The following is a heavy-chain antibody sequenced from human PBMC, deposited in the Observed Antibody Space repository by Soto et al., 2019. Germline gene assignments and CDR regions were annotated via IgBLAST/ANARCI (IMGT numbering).Heavy chain of an antibody. CDR2: INPNSGGT. CDR1: RYPFSCYY. J-gene: IGHJ3*02. V-gene: IGHV1-2*02. D-gene: IGHD3-22*01. Sequence: GSVKGSWKAARYPFSCYYKDRVRDAPGQGLEWMGWINPNSGGTNYAQKFQGRVTMTRDTSISTAYMELSRLRSDDTAVYYCPRLDYSDSSGYYAGGAFDIWGQGAMVTV. CDR3: PRLDYSDSSGYYAGGAFDI.